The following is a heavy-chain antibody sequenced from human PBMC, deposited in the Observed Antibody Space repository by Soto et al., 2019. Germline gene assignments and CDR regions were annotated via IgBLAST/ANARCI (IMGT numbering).Heavy chain of an antibody. J-gene: IGHJ6*02. CDR1: GFTFSNYG. CDR3: ASDLVGASDSYGLDV. Sequence: GGSLRLSCAASGFTFSNYGMHWARQAPGKGLEWVAIIWHDGNNKYYADSARGRFIISRDNSKNRLYLQMNSLRAEDTAVYYCASDLVGASDSYGLDVWGQGTPVTVSS. CDR2: IWHDGNNK. V-gene: IGHV3-33*01. D-gene: IGHD1-26*01.